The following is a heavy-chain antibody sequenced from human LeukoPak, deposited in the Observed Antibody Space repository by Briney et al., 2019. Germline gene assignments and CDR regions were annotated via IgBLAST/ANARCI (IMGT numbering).Heavy chain of an antibody. CDR3: ARHIGSQQLAFSN. CDR1: GGSISSYY. CDR2: IYYSGST. V-gene: IGHV4-59*08. J-gene: IGHJ4*02. D-gene: IGHD6-13*01. Sequence: SETLSLTCTVSGGSISSYYWSWIRQPRGKGLEGIGYIYYSGSTNYNPSLKSRVTISVDTSKNQFSLKLSSVTAADTAVYYCARHIGSQQLAFSNWGQGTLVTVSS.